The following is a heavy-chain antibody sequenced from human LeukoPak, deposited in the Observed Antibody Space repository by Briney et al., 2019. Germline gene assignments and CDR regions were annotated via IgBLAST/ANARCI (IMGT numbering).Heavy chain of an antibody. J-gene: IGHJ5*02. CDR2: IYPGDSDT. V-gene: IGHV5-51*01. Sequence: GESLKISCKGSGYRFTSYWIGWVRPMPGKGLEWMGIIYPGDSDTRYSPSFQGQVTISADKSISTAYLQWSSLKASDTAMYYCATWRDSYGYNWFDPWGQGTLVTVSS. CDR1: GYRFTSYW. D-gene: IGHD5-18*01. CDR3: ATWRDSYGYNWFDP.